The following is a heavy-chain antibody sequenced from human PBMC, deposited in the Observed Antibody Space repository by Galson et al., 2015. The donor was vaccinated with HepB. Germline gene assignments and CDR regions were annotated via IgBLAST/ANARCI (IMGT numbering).Heavy chain of an antibody. CDR3: AHSRKLGMNFDY. CDR2: IYWNDDK. V-gene: IGHV2-5*01. D-gene: IGHD7-27*01. J-gene: IGHJ4*02. CDR1: GFSLSTSGVG. Sequence: LVKPTQTLTLTCTFSGFSLSTSGVGVGWIRQPPGKALEWLALIYWNDDKRYSPSLKTRLTITKDTSKNQVVLTMTNMDPVDTGTYYCAHSRKLGMNFDYWGQGTLVTVSS.